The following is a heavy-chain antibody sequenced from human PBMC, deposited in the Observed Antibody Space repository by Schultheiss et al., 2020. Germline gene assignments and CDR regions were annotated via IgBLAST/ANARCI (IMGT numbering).Heavy chain of an antibody. D-gene: IGHD5-12*01. J-gene: IGHJ6*03. CDR3: ARLNRVATIYPYYYYYYYMDV. V-gene: IGHV5-51*01. CDR1: GYSFTSYW. CDR2: IYPGDSDT. Sequence: GESLKISCKGSGYSFTSYWIAWVRQMPGKGLEWMGIIYPGDSDTRYSPSFQGQVTISADKSISTAYLQWSSLKASDTAMYYCARLNRVATIYPYYYYYYYMDVWGKGTTVTVSS.